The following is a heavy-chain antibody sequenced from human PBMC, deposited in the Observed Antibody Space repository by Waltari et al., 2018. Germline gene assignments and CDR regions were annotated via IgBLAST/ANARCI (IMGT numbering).Heavy chain of an antibody. D-gene: IGHD1-26*01. CDR3: AREGGSGAFDI. CDR2: IYYSGST. CDR1: GGSIRSYY. J-gene: IGHJ3*02. Sequence: QVQLQESGPGLVKPSETLSLTCTVSGGSIRSYYWSWIRQPPGKGLEWIGYIYYSGSTNYNPSLKSRVTISVDTSKNQFSLKLSSVTAADTAVYYCAREGGSGAFDIWGQGTMVTVSS. V-gene: IGHV4-59*01.